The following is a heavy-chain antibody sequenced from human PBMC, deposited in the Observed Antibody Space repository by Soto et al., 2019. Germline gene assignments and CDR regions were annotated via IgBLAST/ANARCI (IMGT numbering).Heavy chain of an antibody. D-gene: IGHD3-10*01. CDR3: ARDRVRWFGEYYYYYGMDV. Sequence: SETLSLTCTVSGGSISSGGYSWSWIRQPPGKGLEWIGYIYHSGSTYYNPSLKSRVTISVDRSKNQFSLRLSSVTAADTAVYYCARDRVRWFGEYYYYYGMDVWGQGTTVT. CDR2: IYHSGST. CDR1: GGSISSGGYS. J-gene: IGHJ6*02. V-gene: IGHV4-30-2*01.